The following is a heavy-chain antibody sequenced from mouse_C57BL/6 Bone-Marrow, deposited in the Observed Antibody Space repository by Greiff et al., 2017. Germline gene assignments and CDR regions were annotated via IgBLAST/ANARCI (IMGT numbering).Heavy chain of an antibody. CDR3: ARAKFITTVVAIDWYFDV. J-gene: IGHJ1*03. CDR1: GYSITSGYY. D-gene: IGHD1-1*01. V-gene: IGHV3-6*01. Sequence: EVHLVESGPGLVKPSQSLSLTCSVTGYSITSGYYWNWIRQFPGNKLEWMGYISYDGSNNYNPSLKNRISITRDTSKNQFFLKLNSVTTEDTATYYCARAKFITTVVAIDWYFDVWGTGTTVTVSS. CDR2: ISYDGSN.